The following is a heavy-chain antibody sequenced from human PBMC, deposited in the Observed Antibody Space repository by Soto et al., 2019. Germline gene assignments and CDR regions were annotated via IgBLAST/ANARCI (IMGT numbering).Heavy chain of an antibody. CDR1: GYTFTGYY. CDR2: INPNSGGT. D-gene: IGHD3-3*01. J-gene: IGHJ3*02. Sequence: GASVKVSCKASGYTFTGYYMHWVRQAPGQGLEWMGWINPNSGGTNYAQKFQGRVTMTRDTSISTAYMELSRLRSDDTAVYYCARGGGTYDFWSGSYEAFDIWGQGTMVTVSS. V-gene: IGHV1-2*02. CDR3: ARGGGTYDFWSGSYEAFDI.